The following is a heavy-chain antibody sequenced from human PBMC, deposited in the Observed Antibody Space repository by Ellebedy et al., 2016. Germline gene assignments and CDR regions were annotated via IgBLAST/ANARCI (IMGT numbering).Heavy chain of an antibody. D-gene: IGHD5-18*01. CDR2: ISWNSGSI. CDR3: ARATMVTASDY. CDR1: GFTFDDYA. Sequence: LSLTCAASGFTFDDYAMHWVRQAPGKGLEWVSGISWNSGSIGYADSVKGRFTISRDNARNTLYLQMNSLTVEDTAVYYCARATMVTASDYWGQGTLVTVSS. V-gene: IGHV3-9*01. J-gene: IGHJ4*02.